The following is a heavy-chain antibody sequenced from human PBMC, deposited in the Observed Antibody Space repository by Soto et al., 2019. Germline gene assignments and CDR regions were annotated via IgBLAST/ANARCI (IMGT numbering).Heavy chain of an antibody. D-gene: IGHD2-15*01. CDR2: VSTGGST. CDR3: AKRRGAGGHFDY. J-gene: IGHJ4*02. CDR1: GFTFSSYA. V-gene: IGHV3-23*01. Sequence: LRLSCAASGFTFSSYAMGWVRQGPGKGLEWVAVVSTGGSTHYADSVRGRFTISRDNSKNTLSLQMNSLTAEDTAVYFCAKRRGAGGHFDYWGKGARVTVSS.